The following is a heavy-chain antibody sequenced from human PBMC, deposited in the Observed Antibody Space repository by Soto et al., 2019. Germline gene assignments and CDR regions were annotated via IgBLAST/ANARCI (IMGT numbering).Heavy chain of an antibody. CDR1: GFSLSTSGVG. Sequence: QITLKESGPTLVKPTQTLTLTCTFSGFSLSTSGVGVAWIRQPPVKALEWIALIYWDDDKRYSPFLQSKVTITQDTSKNQVVLTMTNMDPVDTATYYCAHKGGRGAGMDVWGQGTTVTVSS. D-gene: IGHD1-26*01. CDR2: IYWDDDK. J-gene: IGHJ6*02. V-gene: IGHV2-5*02. CDR3: AHKGGRGAGMDV.